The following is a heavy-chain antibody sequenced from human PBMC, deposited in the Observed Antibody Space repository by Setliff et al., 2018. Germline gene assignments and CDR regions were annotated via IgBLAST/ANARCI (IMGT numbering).Heavy chain of an antibody. J-gene: IGHJ4*02. CDR2: IYHSGST. CDR1: GYSISSGYY. Sequence: SETLSLTCAVSGYSISSGYYWGWIRQPPGKGLEWIGSIYHSGSTYYNPPLKSRVTISVDTSKNQFSLKLSSVTAADTAVYYCARSRYYYDSSGYPFDYWGQGTLVTVSS. D-gene: IGHD3-22*01. V-gene: IGHV4-38-2*01. CDR3: ARSRYYYDSSGYPFDY.